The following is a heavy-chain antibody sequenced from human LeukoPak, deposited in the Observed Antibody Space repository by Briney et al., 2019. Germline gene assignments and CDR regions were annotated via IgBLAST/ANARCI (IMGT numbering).Heavy chain of an antibody. V-gene: IGHV1-24*01. D-gene: IGHD2-2*01. CDR2: FDPEDGET. J-gene: IGHJ5*02. CDR1: GYTLTELS. Sequence: ASVKVSCKVSGYTLTELSMHWVRQAPGKGLEWMGGFDPEDGETIYAQKFQGRVTMIEDTSTDTAYMELSSLGSEDTAVYYCATVHCSSTSCYNNWFDPWGQGTLVTVSS. CDR3: ATVHCSSTSCYNNWFDP.